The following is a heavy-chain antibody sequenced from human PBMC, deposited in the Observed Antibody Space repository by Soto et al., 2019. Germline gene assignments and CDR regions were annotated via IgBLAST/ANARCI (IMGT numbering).Heavy chain of an antibody. J-gene: IGHJ4*02. Sequence: QVQLQESGPGLVKPSQTLSLTCTVSGGSISSGGYYWSWIRQHPGKGLEWIGYIYYSGSTYYNPSLKSLVTISVDTSKIQFSRMLSSVTAADTAVYYCASRCSNDYGGNPADYWGQGTLVTVSS. V-gene: IGHV4-31*01. CDR2: IYYSGST. CDR3: ASRCSNDYGGNPADY. D-gene: IGHD4-17*01. CDR1: GGSISSGGYY.